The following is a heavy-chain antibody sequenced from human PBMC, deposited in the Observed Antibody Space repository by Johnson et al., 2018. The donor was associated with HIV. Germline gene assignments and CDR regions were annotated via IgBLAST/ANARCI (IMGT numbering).Heavy chain of an antibody. Sequence: QVQLVESGGGLVKPGGSLRLSCAASGFTFSDYYMSWIRQAPGKGLEWVSYITSTGITVYYAASVKGRFTISRDNAKNSVYLQMNSLEAEDTAVYYCAKGLMRGAFDMWGQGTMVTVSS. CDR1: GFTFSDYY. V-gene: IGHV3-11*04. J-gene: IGHJ3*02. CDR3: AKGLMRGAFDM. D-gene: IGHD2-8*01. CDR2: ITSTGITV.